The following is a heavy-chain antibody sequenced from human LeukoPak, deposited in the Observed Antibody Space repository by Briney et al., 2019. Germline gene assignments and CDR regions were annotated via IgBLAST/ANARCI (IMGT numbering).Heavy chain of an antibody. D-gene: IGHD3-3*01. CDR2: IYHSGST. CDR1: GGSISSSNW. J-gene: IGHJ4*02. Sequence: SETLSLTCAVSGGSISSSNWWSWVRQPPGKGLEWMGEIYHSGSTNYNPSLKSRVTISVDKSKNQFSLKLSSVTAADTAVYYCAKTSGYDFWRRDFDYWGQGTLVTVSS. CDR3: AKTSGYDFWRRDFDY. V-gene: IGHV4-4*02.